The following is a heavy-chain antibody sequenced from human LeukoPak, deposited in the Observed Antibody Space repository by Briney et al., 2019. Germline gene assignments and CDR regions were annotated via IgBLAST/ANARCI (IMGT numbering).Heavy chain of an antibody. CDR1: GFIFSNYG. V-gene: IGHV3-30*03. J-gene: IGHJ4*02. D-gene: IGHD3-10*01. CDR2: ISHDGSTK. Sequence: PGTSLRLSCAGSGFIFSNYGMHWVRQAPGEGLEWVADISHDGSTKYYADSVKGRCTISRDNSKNTVYLQMNSLRAEDTAVYYCARTVMVRGTRGLDYWGQGTLVTVSS. CDR3: ARTVMVRGTRGLDY.